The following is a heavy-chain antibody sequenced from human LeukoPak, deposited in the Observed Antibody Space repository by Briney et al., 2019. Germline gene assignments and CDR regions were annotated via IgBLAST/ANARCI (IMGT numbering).Heavy chain of an antibody. CDR1: GGTFSSYA. V-gene: IGHV1-69*13. D-gene: IGHD3-10*01. CDR2: IIPIFATA. CDR3: ARGSGYYFDY. Sequence: ASVKVSCKASGGTFSSYAISWVRQAPGQGLEWMGGIIPIFATANYAQKFQGRVTITADESTSTAYMELSSLRSDDTAVYYCARGSGYYFDYWGQGTLVTVSS. J-gene: IGHJ4*02.